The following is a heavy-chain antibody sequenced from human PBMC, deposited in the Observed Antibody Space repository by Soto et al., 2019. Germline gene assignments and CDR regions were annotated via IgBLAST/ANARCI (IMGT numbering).Heavy chain of an antibody. CDR2: IYPGNSDT. J-gene: IGHJ3*02. V-gene: IGHV5-51*01. CDR3: ARQREACSSTSCYYPFDI. D-gene: IGHD2-2*01. Sequence: GESLKISCKGSGYSFTNYWIGWVRQMPGKGLEWMGIIYPGNSDTRYSPSFQGQVTISADKSINTAHLQWSSLKASDTAMYYCARQREACSSTSCYYPFDIWGPGAMVTVSS. CDR1: GYSFTNYW.